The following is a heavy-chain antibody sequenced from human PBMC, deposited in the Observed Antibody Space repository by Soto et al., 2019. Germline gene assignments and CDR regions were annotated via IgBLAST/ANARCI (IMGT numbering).Heavy chain of an antibody. J-gene: IGHJ4*02. CDR1: GFTFSNAW. Sequence: PGGSLRLSCAASGFTFSNAWMSWVRQAPGKGLEWVGRIKSKTDGGTTDYAAPVKGRFTISRDDSKNTLYLQMNSLKTEDTAVYYCTTADFDWFTPRGWAIDYWGQGTLVTVSS. CDR3: TTADFDWFTPRGWAIDY. CDR2: IKSKTDGGTT. D-gene: IGHD3-9*01. V-gene: IGHV3-15*01.